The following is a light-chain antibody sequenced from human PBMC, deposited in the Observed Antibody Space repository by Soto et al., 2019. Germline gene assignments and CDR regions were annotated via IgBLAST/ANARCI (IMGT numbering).Light chain of an antibody. J-gene: IGKJ1*01. V-gene: IGKV2-28*01. Sequence: DIVMTQSPLSLPVTPGEPASISCRSSQSLLHSNGYYYLDWYLQKPGQSPQVLIYLGSHRASGVPDRFSGSGSGTDFTLKISRVEAEDVGVYYCMQALQTPWTFGQGTNVEV. CDR1: QSLLHSNGYYY. CDR3: MQALQTPWT. CDR2: LGS.